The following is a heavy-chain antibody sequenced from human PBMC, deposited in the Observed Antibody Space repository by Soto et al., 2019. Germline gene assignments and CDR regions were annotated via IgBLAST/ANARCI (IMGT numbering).Heavy chain of an antibody. CDR1: GGSISSGGYY. D-gene: IGHD2-15*01. V-gene: IGHV4-31*02. CDR2: IYYSGST. Sequence: SETLSLTCTVSGGSISSGGYYWSWIRQHPGKGLEWIGYIYYSGSTYYNPSLKSRVTISVDTSKNQFSLKLSSVTAADTAVYYCARDRECSGGTCYNYFDYWGQGTLVTVSS. CDR3: ARDRECSGGTCYNYFDY. J-gene: IGHJ4*02.